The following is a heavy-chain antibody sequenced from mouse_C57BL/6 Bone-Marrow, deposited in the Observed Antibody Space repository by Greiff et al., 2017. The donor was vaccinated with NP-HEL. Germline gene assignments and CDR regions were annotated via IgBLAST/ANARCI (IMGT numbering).Heavy chain of an antibody. V-gene: IGHV2-6*01. J-gene: IGHJ3*01. CDR2: IWGVGST. D-gene: IGHD4-1*02. CDR1: VFSLPRYG. Sequence: VKLVESVPGLVAPSQSLSITFSVSVFSLPRYGVDWVRQSPGTGLEWLGVIWGVGSTNYNSALKSRLSISKDNSKSQVFLKMNSLQTDDTAMYYCAQLGRGFAYWGQGTLVTVSA. CDR3: AQLGRGFAY.